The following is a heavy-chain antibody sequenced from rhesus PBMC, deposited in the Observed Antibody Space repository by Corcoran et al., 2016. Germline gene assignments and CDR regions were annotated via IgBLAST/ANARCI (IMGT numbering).Heavy chain of an antibody. Sequence: QLQLQESVPGLVKPSETLSVTCAVSGGSISSSYWSWIRQAPGKGLEWIGYIYGSGSSTNYNPSLKSRVTLSVDTSKNQLSLKLSSVTTADTAVYYCAREGRSGSWDFDYWGQGVLVTVSS. CDR1: GGSISSSY. D-gene: IGHD6-25*01. CDR2: IYGSGSST. CDR3: AREGRSGSWDFDY. V-gene: IGHV4-169*02. J-gene: IGHJ4*01.